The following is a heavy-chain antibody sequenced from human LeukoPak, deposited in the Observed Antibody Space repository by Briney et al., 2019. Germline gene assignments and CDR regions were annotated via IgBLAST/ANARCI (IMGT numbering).Heavy chain of an antibody. Sequence: PGGSLRLSCAASGFTFSNYWMRWVRQAPGKGLVWVSRINSDGSNTSYADSVKGRFTIARDNANNTLNLQMNSLRAEDTAVYYCARDLGQYYDTSDNWFDPWGQETLVTVSS. CDR2: INSDGSNT. D-gene: IGHD3-22*01. V-gene: IGHV3-74*01. CDR1: GFTFSNYW. J-gene: IGHJ5*02. CDR3: ARDLGQYYDTSDNWFDP.